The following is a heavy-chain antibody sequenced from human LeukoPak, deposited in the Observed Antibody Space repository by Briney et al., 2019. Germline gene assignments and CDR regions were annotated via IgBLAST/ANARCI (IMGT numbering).Heavy chain of an antibody. D-gene: IGHD3-3*01. V-gene: IGHV3-48*01. CDR3: ASDYDFSDGSKRGFDR. Sequence: GGSLRPSCAASGFTFRTFSMNWVRQAPGKGLEWVAYVSGSGATMYYADPVKGRFTISRDNAKSSLFMQMNSLRAEDTAVYYCASDYDFSDGSKRGFDRWGQGTLVTVSS. J-gene: IGHJ4*02. CDR2: VSGSGATM. CDR1: GFTFRTFS.